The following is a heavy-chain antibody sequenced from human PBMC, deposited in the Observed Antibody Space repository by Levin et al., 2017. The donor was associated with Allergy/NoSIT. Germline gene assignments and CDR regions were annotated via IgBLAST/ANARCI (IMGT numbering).Heavy chain of an antibody. Sequence: GESLKISCAASGFTFSTYAMHWVRQAPGQGLEWLALIPFDGAGKYYADSVKGRFTISRDNSQNTLFLEMDGLRPEDTAVYYCARWGNLPGGADGPENYSVYYFDLWGQGTLVTVSS. V-gene: IGHV3-30-3*01. CDR1: GFTFSTYA. J-gene: IGHJ4*02. D-gene: IGHD3-10*01. CDR3: ARWGNLPGGADGPENYSVYYFDL. CDR2: IPFDGAGK.